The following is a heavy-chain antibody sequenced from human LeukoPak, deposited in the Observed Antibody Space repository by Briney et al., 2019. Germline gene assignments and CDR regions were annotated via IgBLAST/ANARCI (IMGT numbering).Heavy chain of an antibody. CDR2: INSDGSST. V-gene: IGHV3-74*01. CDR3: ARGRGQVVAGTGYFDY. Sequence: GGSLTLSCAASGFTFSSYWMHWVRQAPGKGLVWVSHINSDGSSTSYADSVKGRFTISRDNAKNTLYLQMNSLRAEDTAVYYCARGRGQVVAGTGYFDYWGQGTLVSVSS. CDR1: GFTFSSYW. J-gene: IGHJ4*02. D-gene: IGHD6-19*01.